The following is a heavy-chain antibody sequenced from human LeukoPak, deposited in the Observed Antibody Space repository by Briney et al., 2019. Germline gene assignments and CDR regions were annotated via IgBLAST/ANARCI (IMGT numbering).Heavy chain of an antibody. J-gene: IGHJ4*02. CDR1: GGSISSSSYY. V-gene: IGHV4-61*05. Sequence: SETLSLTCTVSGGSISSSSYYWGWIRQPPGKGLEWIGYIYYSGSTNYNPSLKSRVTISVDTSKNQFSLKLSSVTAADTAVYYCARGRGDFDYWGQGILVTVSS. CDR2: IYYSGST. CDR3: ARGRGDFDY.